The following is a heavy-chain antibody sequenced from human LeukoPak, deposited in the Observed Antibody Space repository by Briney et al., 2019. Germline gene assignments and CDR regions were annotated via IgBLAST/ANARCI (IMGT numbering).Heavy chain of an antibody. Sequence: PGGSLRLSCAASGFSVSNNYMSWVRQAPGKGLEWVSAISGSGGSTYYADSVKGRFTISRDNSKNTLYLQMNSLRAEDTAVYYCAKDLQRGYYDILTGYSGYWGQETLVTVSS. V-gene: IGHV3-23*01. CDR3: AKDLQRGYYDILTGYSGY. CDR1: GFSVSNNY. D-gene: IGHD3-9*01. CDR2: ISGSGGST. J-gene: IGHJ4*02.